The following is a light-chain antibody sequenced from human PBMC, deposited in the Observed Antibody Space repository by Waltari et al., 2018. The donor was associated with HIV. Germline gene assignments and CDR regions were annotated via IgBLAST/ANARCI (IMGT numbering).Light chain of an antibody. V-gene: IGLV2-11*01. J-gene: IGLJ2*01. CDR1: SSDVGGYTH. CDR3: CSYAGSYILV. Sequence: QSALTQPRSVSGSPGQAVTISCPGTSSDVGGYTHVSWYQQHPGKAPKLMSYDVSKRPSGVPDRFSGSKSGNTASLTISGLQAEDEADYYCCSYAGSYILVFGGGTKLTVL. CDR2: DVS.